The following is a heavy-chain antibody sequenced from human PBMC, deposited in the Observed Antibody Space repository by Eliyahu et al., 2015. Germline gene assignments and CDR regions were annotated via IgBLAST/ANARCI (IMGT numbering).Heavy chain of an antibody. V-gene: IGHV1-2*02. CDR2: INPNTGGT. J-gene: IGHJ4*02. D-gene: IGHD4-17*01. Sequence: QVQLVQSGAEVKKPGVSVKVSCKASGXTFTAYYMHWVRQAPGQGLEWMGWINPNTGGTNYAQKFQGRVTMTRDTSVSTAYMDLSSLRSDDTAVYYCGRATHYGHLFDYWGQGTLVTVSS. CDR1: GXTFTAYY. CDR3: GRATHYGHLFDY.